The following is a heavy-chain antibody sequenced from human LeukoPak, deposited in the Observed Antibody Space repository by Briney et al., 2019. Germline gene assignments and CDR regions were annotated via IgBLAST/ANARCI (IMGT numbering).Heavy chain of an antibody. D-gene: IGHD6-13*01. J-gene: IGHJ4*02. V-gene: IGHV1-2*02. CDR2: INPNSGGT. Sequence: ASVKVSCKASGYTFTGYYIHWVRQAPGQGLEWMGWINPNSGGTNYAQKFQGRVTITRNASISTAYMELSSLRSEDTAVYYCASAAGLYWGQGTLVTVSS. CDR3: ASAAGLY. CDR1: GYTFTGYY.